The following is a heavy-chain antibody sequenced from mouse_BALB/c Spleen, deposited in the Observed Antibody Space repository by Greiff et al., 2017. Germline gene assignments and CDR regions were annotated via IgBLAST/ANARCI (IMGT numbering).Heavy chain of an antibody. CDR1: GFNIKDYY. D-gene: IGHD1-1*01. CDR3: ALITTPSFAY. V-gene: IGHV14-4*02. Sequence: VQLQQSGAELVRSGASVKLSCTASGFNIKDYYMHWVKQRPEQGLEWIGWIDPENGDTEYAPKFQGKATMTADTSSNTAYLQLSSLTSEDTAVYYCALITTPSFAYWGQGTLVTVSA. CDR2: IDPENGDT. J-gene: IGHJ3*01.